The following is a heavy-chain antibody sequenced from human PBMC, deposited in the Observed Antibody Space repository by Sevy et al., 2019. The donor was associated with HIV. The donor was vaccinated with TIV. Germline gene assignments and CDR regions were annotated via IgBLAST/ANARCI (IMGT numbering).Heavy chain of an antibody. Sequence: GGSPRLSCVASGFTFSNSWMSWVRQAPGKGPEWVANIKKDGSEEYYGDSVKGRFTISRNNADKSLYLQMNSLRVEDTAVYYCARSRSWGQGTVVTVSS. V-gene: IGHV3-7*01. CDR3: ARSRS. CDR2: IKKDGSEE. CDR1: GFTFSNSW. J-gene: IGHJ5*02.